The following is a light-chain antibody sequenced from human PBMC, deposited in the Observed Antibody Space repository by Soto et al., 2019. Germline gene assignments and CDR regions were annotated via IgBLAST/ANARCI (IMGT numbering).Light chain of an antibody. CDR2: EVS. J-gene: IGLJ3*02. Sequence: QSALTQPASVPGSPGQSITSSCTGTSRDVGGYNYVSWHQQHRGKAPKLTIYEVSNRPAGVSNRISGSKSGNTAALTISGLQAEDEADYYCSSYRNSSTRVVGAGTKLAVL. V-gene: IGLV2-14*01. CDR3: SSYRNSSTRV. CDR1: SRDVGGYNY.